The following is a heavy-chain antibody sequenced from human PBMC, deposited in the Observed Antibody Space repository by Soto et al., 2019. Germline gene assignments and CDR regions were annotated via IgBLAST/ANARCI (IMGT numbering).Heavy chain of an antibody. CDR3: ASNGRLGTAITIFGVVIPRAEYYYGMDV. Sequence: ASVKVSCKASGYTFTGHYMHWVRQAPGQGLEWMGWINPNSGGTNYAQKFQGRVTMTRDTSISTAYMELSRLRSDDTAVYYCASNGRLGTAITIFGVVIPRAEYYYGMDVWGQGTTVTVSS. CDR1: GYTFTGHY. V-gene: IGHV1-2*02. D-gene: IGHD3-3*01. CDR2: INPNSGGT. J-gene: IGHJ6*02.